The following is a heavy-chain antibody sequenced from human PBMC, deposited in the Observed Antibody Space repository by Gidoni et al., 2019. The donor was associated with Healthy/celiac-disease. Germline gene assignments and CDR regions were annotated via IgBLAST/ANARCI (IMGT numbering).Heavy chain of an antibody. D-gene: IGHD3-10*01. CDR2: SSSSSSYI. J-gene: IGHJ6*02. CDR1: GFTFSSYS. CDR3: ARDEVYYGSGSEDFYYYYGMDV. V-gene: IGHV3-21*01. Sequence: EVQLVESGGGLVKPGGSLRLSCAASGFTFSSYSMNWVRQAPGKGPAGVSSSSSSSSYIYYADSVKGRFTISRDNAKNSLYLQMNSLRAEDTAVYYCARDEVYYGSGSEDFYYYYGMDVWGQGTTVTVSS.